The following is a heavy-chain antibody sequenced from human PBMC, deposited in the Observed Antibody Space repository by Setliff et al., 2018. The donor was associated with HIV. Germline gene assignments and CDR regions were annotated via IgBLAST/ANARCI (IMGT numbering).Heavy chain of an antibody. CDR1: GGSIDSFSYY. J-gene: IGHJ6*04. Sequence: KASETLSLTCALSGGSIDSFSYYWGWIRQTPGKELEWSGNIYHSGSTNYNPSLKSQAAIPVDRSKRHFFLKLRAVTAAATAGYYCARQWAERVMDVWGNGTMVTVSS. CDR3: ARQWAERVMDV. CDR2: IYHSGST. V-gene: IGHV4-39*01. D-gene: IGHD1-26*01.